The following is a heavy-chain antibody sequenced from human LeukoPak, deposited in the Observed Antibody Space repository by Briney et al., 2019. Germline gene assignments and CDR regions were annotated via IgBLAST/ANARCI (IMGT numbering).Heavy chain of an antibody. V-gene: IGHV3-21*01. Sequence: PGGSLRLSCAAAGFTFSKTWMSWVRQAPGKGLEWASCIGGSGNDKHYIDSVKGRFTISRDNAKNSLFLQMNSLTAEDTAVYYCVRADGSSGSSEYFQHWGQGTLVTVSS. CDR1: GFTFSKTW. CDR2: IGGSGNDK. D-gene: IGHD5-12*01. J-gene: IGHJ1*01. CDR3: VRADGSSGSSEYFQH.